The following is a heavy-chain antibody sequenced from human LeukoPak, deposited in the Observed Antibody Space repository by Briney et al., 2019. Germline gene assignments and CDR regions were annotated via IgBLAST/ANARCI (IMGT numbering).Heavy chain of an antibody. CDR1: GFTFSSYW. V-gene: IGHV3-74*01. D-gene: IGHD1/OR15-1a*01. CDR3: VPKWEQFDF. Sequence: GGSLRLSCEASGFTFSSYWMHWVRQAPGKGLVWVSRIDSDGSRISYADSVKGRFTISRDNAKNTLYLQMNSLRAEDTAVYYCVPKWEQFDFWGQGTLVTVSS. J-gene: IGHJ5*01. CDR2: IDSDGSRI.